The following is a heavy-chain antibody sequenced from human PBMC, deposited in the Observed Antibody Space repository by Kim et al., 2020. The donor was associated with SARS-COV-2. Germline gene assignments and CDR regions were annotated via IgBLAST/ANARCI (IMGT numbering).Heavy chain of an antibody. D-gene: IGHD4-17*01. CDR3: ARTRWPYYYYYGMDV. J-gene: IGHJ6*02. V-gene: IGHV3-30*07. Sequence: DSVKGRFTISRDNSKTTLYLQMNSLRAEDTAVYYCARTRWPYYYYYGMDVWGQGTTVTVSS.